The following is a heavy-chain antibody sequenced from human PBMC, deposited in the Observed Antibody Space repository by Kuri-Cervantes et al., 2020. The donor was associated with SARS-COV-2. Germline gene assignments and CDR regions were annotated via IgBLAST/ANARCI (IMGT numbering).Heavy chain of an antibody. CDR1: GYTFTGYY. CDR3: ARLWGTNDAIDI. Sequence: SVKVSCKASGYTFTGYYMHWVRQAPGQGLEWMGWINPNSGGTNYAQKFQGRVTMTRDTSIRTAYMEMGRLRSDDTAVYYCARLWGTNDAIDIWGQGTMVTVSS. D-gene: IGHD7-27*01. CDR2: INPNSGGT. V-gene: IGHV1-2*02. J-gene: IGHJ3*02.